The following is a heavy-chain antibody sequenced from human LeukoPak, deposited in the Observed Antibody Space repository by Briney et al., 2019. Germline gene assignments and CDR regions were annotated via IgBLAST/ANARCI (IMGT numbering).Heavy chain of an antibody. J-gene: IGHJ4*02. V-gene: IGHV4-59*01. D-gene: IGHD5-12*01. CDR1: GGSITNYY. Sequence: SETLSLTCTVSGGSITNYYWSWIRQPPGKGLEWIGYISYSGSTNYNPSLKSRVTISLDTSKNQFSLKLRSVTAADTAVYYCARGFDSKSTYFDYWGQGTLVTVSS. CDR3: ARGFDSKSTYFDY. CDR2: ISYSGST.